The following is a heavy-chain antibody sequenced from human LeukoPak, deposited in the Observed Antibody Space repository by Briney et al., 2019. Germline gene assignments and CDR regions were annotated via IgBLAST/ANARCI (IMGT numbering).Heavy chain of an antibody. V-gene: IGHV3-48*04. CDR1: GFTFRTYG. CDR3: ARGGSLGY. Sequence: GGSLRLSCAASGFTFRTYGMNWVRQAPGKGLEWVSKISSSGSAIYYADSVKGRFTISRDNAKSSLYLQMNSLRVEDTAVYYCARGGSLGYWGQGTLVTVSS. CDR2: ISSSGSAI. D-gene: IGHD6-19*01. J-gene: IGHJ4*02.